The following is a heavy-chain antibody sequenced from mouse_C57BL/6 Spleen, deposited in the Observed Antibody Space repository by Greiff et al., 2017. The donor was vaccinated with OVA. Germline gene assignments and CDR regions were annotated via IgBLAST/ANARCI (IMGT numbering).Heavy chain of an antibody. J-gene: IGHJ2*01. V-gene: IGHV8-12*01. CDR1: GFSLSTSGMG. D-gene: IGHD1-1*01. Sequence: QVTLKESGPGILQSSQTLSLTCSFSGFSLSTSGMGVSWIRQPSGKGLEWLAHIYWDDDKRYNPSLKSRLTISKDTSRNQVFLKITSVDTADTATYYCARSWDYYGSSYGYFDYWGQGTTLTVSS. CDR2: IYWDDDK. CDR3: ARSWDYYGSSYGYFDY.